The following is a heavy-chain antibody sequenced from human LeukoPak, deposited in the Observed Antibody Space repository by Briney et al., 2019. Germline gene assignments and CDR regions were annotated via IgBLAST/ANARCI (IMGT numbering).Heavy chain of an antibody. CDR2: INPSGDST. CDR3: ARKTGTLIDY. Sequence: ASVKVSCKASGYTFTSYYMHWVRQAPGQGLEWMGIINPSGDSTSYAQKFQGRVTMTRDMSTSTVYMGLSSLRSEDTAVYYCARKTGTLIDYWGQGTLVTVSS. V-gene: IGHV1-46*01. J-gene: IGHJ4*02. D-gene: IGHD1-1*01. CDR1: GYTFTSYY.